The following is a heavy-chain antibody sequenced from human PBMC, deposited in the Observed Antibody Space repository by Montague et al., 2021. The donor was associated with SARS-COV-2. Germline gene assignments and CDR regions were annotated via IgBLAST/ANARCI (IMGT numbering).Heavy chain of an antibody. D-gene: IGHD2-21*01. J-gene: IGHJ4*02. V-gene: IGHV3-7*03. CDR2: IKQDGSEK. Sequence: SLRLSCAASGFTFRSFWMSWVRQAPGKGLKWLANIKQDGSEKYYLDSVEGRFTISRDNAKNSLFLQMNSLRGDDTAAYYCVRALGSGDFDFWGQGTLVSVSS. CDR1: GFTFRSFW. CDR3: VRALGSGDFDF.